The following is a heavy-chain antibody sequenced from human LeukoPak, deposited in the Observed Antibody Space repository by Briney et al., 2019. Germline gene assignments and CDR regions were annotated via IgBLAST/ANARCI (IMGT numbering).Heavy chain of an antibody. CDR3: AKDTSIGKYCTNGVCSPFDY. V-gene: IGHV3-23*01. Sequence: GGALTLSCAGSGFTFSSYAMSWVRQAPGQGLEWVSVISDSGDYTSYADSVRGRFTISRDNSRNTLYLQMIILRPEDTAVYYCAKDTSIGKYCTNGVCSPFDYWGQGTLVTVSS. CDR1: GFTFSSYA. CDR2: ISDSGDYT. D-gene: IGHD2-8*01. J-gene: IGHJ4*02.